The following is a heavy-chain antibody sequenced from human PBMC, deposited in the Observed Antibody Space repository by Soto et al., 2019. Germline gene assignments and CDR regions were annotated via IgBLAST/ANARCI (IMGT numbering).Heavy chain of an antibody. Sequence: GASVKVSCKASGYTFTSYYMHWVRQAPGQGLEWMGIINPSGGSTSYAQKFQGRVTMTRDTSTSTVYMELSSLRSEDTAVYYCAREVDKFDYYYYYGMDVWGQGTTVTVSS. D-gene: IGHD3-16*01. CDR1: GYTFTSYY. J-gene: IGHJ6*02. CDR2: INPSGGST. CDR3: AREVDKFDYYYYYGMDV. V-gene: IGHV1-46*01.